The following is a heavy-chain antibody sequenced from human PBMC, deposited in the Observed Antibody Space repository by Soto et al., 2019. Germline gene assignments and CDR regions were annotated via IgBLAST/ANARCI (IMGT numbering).Heavy chain of an antibody. V-gene: IGHV1-18*01. J-gene: IGHJ4*02. CDR2: ISAYNGNT. D-gene: IGHD6-13*01. Sequence: QVQLVQSGAEVKKPGASVKVSCKASGYAFTSYGISRVRQAPGQGLEWMGWISAYNGNTKYVQKCQGRVTMTTDTSTSTAYMELRSLRSDDTAVYYCARDAAAGLNDYWGQGTLVTVSS. CDR3: ARDAAAGLNDY. CDR1: GYAFTSYG.